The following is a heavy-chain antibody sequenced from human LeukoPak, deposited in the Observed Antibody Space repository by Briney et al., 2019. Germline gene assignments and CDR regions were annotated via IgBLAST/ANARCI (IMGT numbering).Heavy chain of an antibody. CDR1: VGTFSSYA. Sequence: EASVKVSCKASVGTFSSYAISWVRQAPGQGLEWMGGIIPIFGTANYAQKFQGRVTITTDESTSTAYMELSSLRSEDTAVYYCARASIAARPGYYYYYMDVWGKGTTVTVSS. J-gene: IGHJ6*03. CDR2: IIPIFGTA. CDR3: ARASIAARPGYYYYYMDV. V-gene: IGHV1-69*05. D-gene: IGHD6-6*01.